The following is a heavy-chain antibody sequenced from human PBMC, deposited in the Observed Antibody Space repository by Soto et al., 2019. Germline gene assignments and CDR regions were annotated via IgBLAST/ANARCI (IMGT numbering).Heavy chain of an antibody. V-gene: IGHV4-39*01. Sequence: PSETLSLTCTVSDGSISSSSYYWAWNRQSPGKGLEWIGSVYYNGFTYYNPSLKSRVTISVDTSKNQFSLKLTSVTAADTAVYYCARMGDFWSGPGELDPWGQGTLVTVSS. CDR1: DGSISSSSYY. J-gene: IGHJ5*02. CDR3: ARMGDFWSGPGELDP. CDR2: VYYNGFT. D-gene: IGHD3-3*01.